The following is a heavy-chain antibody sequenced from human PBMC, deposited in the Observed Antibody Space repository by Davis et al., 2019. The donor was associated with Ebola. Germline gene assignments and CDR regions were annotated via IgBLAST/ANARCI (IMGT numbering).Heavy chain of an antibody. Sequence: PSETLSLTCAISGDSVSSNSAAWNWIRQSPSRGLEWLGRTYYRSKWYNDYAVSVKSRITINPDTSKNQFSLQLSSVTAADTAVYYCARGGGYYLYFDYWGQGTLVTVSS. V-gene: IGHV6-1*01. CDR1: GDSVSSNSAA. CDR3: ARGGGYYLYFDY. CDR2: TYYRSKWYN. J-gene: IGHJ4*02. D-gene: IGHD3-22*01.